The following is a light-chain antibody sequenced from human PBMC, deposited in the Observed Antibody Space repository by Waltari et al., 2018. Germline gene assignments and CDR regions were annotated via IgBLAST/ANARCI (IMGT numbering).Light chain of an antibody. CDR3: QQRSNWPSGT. CDR1: QSVSSY. V-gene: IGKV3-11*01. CDR2: ESS. J-gene: IGKJ3*01. Sequence: EIVLTQSPATLSLSPGERATLSCRASQSVSSYLAWYQHKHGQAPRLLISESSNRVTGIPARFSGSGSGTDFTLTISSLEPEDFAVYCCQQRSNWPSGTFGPGTKLDIK.